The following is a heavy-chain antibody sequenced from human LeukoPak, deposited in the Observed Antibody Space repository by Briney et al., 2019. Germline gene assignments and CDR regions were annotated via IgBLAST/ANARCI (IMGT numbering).Heavy chain of an antibody. Sequence: GASVKVSCKASGYTFTTYDINWVRQATGQGLEWMAWMNPNSGNTGYAQKFQGRVTMTRNTSISTAYMELSSLRSEATAVYYCARVAGNCGGDCYRLVYWGQGTLVTVAP. J-gene: IGHJ4*02. CDR1: GYTFTTYD. V-gene: IGHV1-8*01. CDR3: ARVAGNCGGDCYRLVY. CDR2: MNPNSGNT. D-gene: IGHD2-21*01.